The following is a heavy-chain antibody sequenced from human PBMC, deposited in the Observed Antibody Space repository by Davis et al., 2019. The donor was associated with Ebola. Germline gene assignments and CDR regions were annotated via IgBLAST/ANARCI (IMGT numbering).Heavy chain of an antibody. CDR1: GGSISPYY. Sequence: MPSETLSLTCTVSGGSISPYYWSWTRQPPGKGLEWTGYIYYSGSTKYNLSLKGRVAISVDTSKNQFSLKLSSVTAADTAVYYCARSYGADPFDYWGQGTLVTVSS. D-gene: IGHD4/OR15-4a*01. V-gene: IGHV4-59*08. J-gene: IGHJ4*02. CDR3: ARSYGADPFDY. CDR2: IYYSGST.